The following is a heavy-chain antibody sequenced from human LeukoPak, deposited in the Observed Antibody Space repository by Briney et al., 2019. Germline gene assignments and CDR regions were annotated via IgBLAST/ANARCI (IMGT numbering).Heavy chain of an antibody. V-gene: IGHV1-18*01. J-gene: IGHJ5*02. CDR3: ARHRRSIVGATTWFDP. D-gene: IGHD1-26*01. CDR1: GYTFTSYG. CDR2: ISAYNGNT. Sequence: ASVKVSCKASGYTFTSYGISWVRQAPGQGLEWMGWISAYNGNTNYAQKLQGRVTMTTDTSTRTAYMELRSLRSDDTAVYYCARHRRSIVGATTWFDPWGQGTLVTVSS.